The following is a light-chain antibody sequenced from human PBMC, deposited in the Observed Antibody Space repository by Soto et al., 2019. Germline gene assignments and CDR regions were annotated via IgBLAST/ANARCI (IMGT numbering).Light chain of an antibody. CDR1: SSDVGGYNY. CDR3: ASWDDSLNGGL. Sequence: QSVLTQPASVSGSPGQSIAISCTGTSSDVGGYNYVSWYQQHPGKAPKLMIFEVSYRPSGVSNRFSGSKSGNTASLTISGLQAEDEADYYCASWDDSLNGGLFGGGTKLTVL. J-gene: IGLJ3*02. CDR2: EVS. V-gene: IGLV2-14*01.